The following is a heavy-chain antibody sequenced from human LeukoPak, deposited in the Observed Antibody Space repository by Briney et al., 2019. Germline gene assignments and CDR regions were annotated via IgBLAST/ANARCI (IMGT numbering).Heavy chain of an antibody. V-gene: IGHV4-34*01. CDR2: IYYSGST. J-gene: IGHJ4*02. CDR1: GGSFSGYY. Sequence: PSETLSLTCAVYGGSFSGYYWSWIRQPPGKGLEWIGSIYYSGSTYYNPSLKSRVTISVDTSKNQFSLKLSSVTAADTAVYYCARRWYLDYWGQGTLVTVSS. CDR3: ARRWYLDY.